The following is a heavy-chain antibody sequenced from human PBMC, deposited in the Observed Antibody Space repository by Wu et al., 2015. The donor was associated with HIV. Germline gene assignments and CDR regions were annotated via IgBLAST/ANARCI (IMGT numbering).Heavy chain of an antibody. V-gene: IGHV1-69*05. CDR3: AREMFGFEKGGLGAFDI. Sequence: QVQLVQSGAEVKKPGSSVKVSCKASGGTFNSYAISWVRQAPGQGLEWMGGIIPTFGTPNYAQKFQGRVTINTDESTSTAYMERRLRSEDTAVYYCAREMFGFEKGGLGAFDIWGQGTMVTVSS. J-gene: IGHJ3*02. CDR2: IIPTFGTP. CDR1: GGTFNSYA. D-gene: IGHD3-10*02.